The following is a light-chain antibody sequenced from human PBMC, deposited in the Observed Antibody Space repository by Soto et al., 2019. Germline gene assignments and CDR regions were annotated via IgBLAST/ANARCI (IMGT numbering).Light chain of an antibody. J-gene: IGKJ5*01. V-gene: IGKV3-11*01. CDR2: DAS. CDR3: QQRSSWPIT. CDR1: QSVSSY. Sequence: DIVLTQSPETLSLSPGERATLSCRASQSVSSYLAWHQQKPGQAPRLLIYDASNRATGIPARFSGSGSGTDFTLTISSLEPEDFAVYYCQQRSSWPITFGQGTRLEI.